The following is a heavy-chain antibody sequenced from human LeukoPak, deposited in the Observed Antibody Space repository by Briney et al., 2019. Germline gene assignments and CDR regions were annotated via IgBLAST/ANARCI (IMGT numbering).Heavy chain of an antibody. CDR3: ARGAVSYYFDY. Sequence: GESLKISCKASGYSFTRYWIAWVRLMPGKGLEWMGMIYPGDPDTRYGPSFQGQVTISADKSITTACLQWSSLKASDTAMYYCARGAVSYYFDYWGQGALVTVSS. CDR1: GYSFTRYW. D-gene: IGHD4/OR15-4a*01. J-gene: IGHJ4*02. CDR2: IYPGDPDT. V-gene: IGHV5-51*01.